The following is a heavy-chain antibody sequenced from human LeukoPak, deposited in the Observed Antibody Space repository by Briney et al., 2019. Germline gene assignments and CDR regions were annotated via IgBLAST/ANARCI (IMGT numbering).Heavy chain of an antibody. CDR3: ARSEAYYDFWSGSSYYFDY. V-gene: IGHV3-48*03. Sequence: GGSLRLSCAASGFTFSSYEMNWVRQAPGKGLEWVSYISSSGSTIYYADSVKGRFTISRDNAKNSLYLQMNSLRAEDTAVYYCARSEAYYDFWSGSSYYFDYWGQGTLDTVSS. D-gene: IGHD3-3*01. CDR2: ISSSGSTI. J-gene: IGHJ4*02. CDR1: GFTFSSYE.